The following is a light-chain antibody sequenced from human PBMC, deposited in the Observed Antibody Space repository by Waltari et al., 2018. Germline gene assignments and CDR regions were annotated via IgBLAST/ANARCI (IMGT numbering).Light chain of an antibody. CDR3: QQRKNWPPLT. J-gene: IGKJ4*01. CDR1: QNVDRY. V-gene: IGKV3-11*01. Sequence: ETVLTQSPATLSLSPGERATLSCQASQNVDRYLAWYQQKPGQAPRLLIYDTSNRATGIPVRFSGSGSGTGFTLTISSLEPEDFAVYYCQQRKNWPPLTFGGGTKVEIK. CDR2: DTS.